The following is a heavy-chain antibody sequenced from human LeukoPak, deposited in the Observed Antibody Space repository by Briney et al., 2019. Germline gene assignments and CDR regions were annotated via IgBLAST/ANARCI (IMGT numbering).Heavy chain of an antibody. D-gene: IGHD4-11*01. J-gene: IGHJ4*02. CDR3: AGTTDYSSFLAF. Sequence: SQTLSLTCAVSGDSVSSSSAVWNWIRQSPSRGLEWLGRAYYRSKWHNEYAESVKSRISITSDTSKNQFSLQLNSVTPEDTAEYFCAGTTDYSSFLAFWGQGTLVTVSS. CDR1: GDSVSSSSAV. V-gene: IGHV6-1*01. CDR2: AYYRSKWHN.